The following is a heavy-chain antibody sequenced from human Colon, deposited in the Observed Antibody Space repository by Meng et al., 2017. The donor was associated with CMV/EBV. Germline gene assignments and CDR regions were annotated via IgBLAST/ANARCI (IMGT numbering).Heavy chain of an antibody. CDR1: GYTFTGYY. Sequence: LVKAGAEVKKPGAPVKVSCKASGYTFTGYYMHWVRQAPGQGLEWMGWINPNSGGTNYAQKFQGRVTMTRDTSISTAYMELSRLRSDDTAVYYCARAPYNWNDEGWFDPWGQGTLVTVSS. CDR3: ARAPYNWNDEGWFDP. CDR2: INPNSGGT. V-gene: IGHV1-2*02. J-gene: IGHJ5*02. D-gene: IGHD1-20*01.